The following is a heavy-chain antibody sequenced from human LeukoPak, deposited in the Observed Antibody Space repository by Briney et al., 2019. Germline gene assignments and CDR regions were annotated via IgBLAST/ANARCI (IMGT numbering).Heavy chain of an antibody. CDR3: ARDAPLNVVVPAATGGGDWFDP. CDR2: IYYSGST. Sequence: SETLSLTCTVSAGSISSSSYYWGWIRQPPGKGLEWIGSIYYSGSTCYTPSLKGPVNISVDTSKNQFTLKLSSVTAADTAVYYCARDAPLNVVVPAATGGGDWFDPWGQGTLVTVSS. J-gene: IGHJ5*02. CDR1: AGSISSSSYY. V-gene: IGHV4-39*06. D-gene: IGHD2-2*01.